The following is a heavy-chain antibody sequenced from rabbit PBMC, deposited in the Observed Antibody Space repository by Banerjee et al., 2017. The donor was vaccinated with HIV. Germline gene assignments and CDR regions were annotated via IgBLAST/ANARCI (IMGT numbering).Heavy chain of an antibody. Sequence: QEQLEESGGDLVKPGRSLTLTCTASGFSFSDKYVMCWVRQAPGKGLEWIGCINTSSGNTVYASWAKGRFTISKTSSTTVTLQMTSLTAADTATYFCARDLAGAIGWNFGLRGQGTLVTVS. V-gene: IGHV1S45*01. CDR1: GFSFSDKYV. CDR3: ARDLAGAIGWNFGL. J-gene: IGHJ3*01. D-gene: IGHD4-1*01. CDR2: INTSSGNT.